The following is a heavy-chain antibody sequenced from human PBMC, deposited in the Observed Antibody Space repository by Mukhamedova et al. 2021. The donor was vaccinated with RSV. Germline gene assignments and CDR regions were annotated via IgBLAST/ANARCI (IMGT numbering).Heavy chain of an antibody. J-gene: IGHJ6*03. Sequence: GKGLEWVSAVSESGGRTYYADAVRGRFTISRDNSKNTLSLHMSSLRAEDTARYFCATGPLGYCATTTCHGYYYYMDVWGKGTTDTV. CDR2: VSESGGRT. CDR3: ATGPLGYCATTTCHGYYYYMDV. V-gene: IGHV3-23*01. D-gene: IGHD2-15*01.